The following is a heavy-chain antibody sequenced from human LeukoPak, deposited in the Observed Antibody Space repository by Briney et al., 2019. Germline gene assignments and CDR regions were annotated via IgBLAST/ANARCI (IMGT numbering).Heavy chain of an antibody. CDR2: IYYSGST. D-gene: IGHD4-23*01. CDR3: ASRVTSRRPFDY. V-gene: IGHV4-59*01. CDR1: GFTFSSYA. Sequence: GSLRLSCAASGFTFSSYAMSWVRQAPGKGLEWIGYIYYSGSTNYNPSLKSRVTISVDTSKNQFSLKLSSVTAADTAVYYCASRVTSRRPFDYWGQGTLVTVSS. J-gene: IGHJ4*02.